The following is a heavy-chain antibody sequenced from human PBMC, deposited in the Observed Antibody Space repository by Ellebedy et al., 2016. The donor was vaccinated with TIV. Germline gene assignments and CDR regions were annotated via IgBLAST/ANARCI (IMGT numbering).Heavy chain of an antibody. Sequence: GGSLRLSCAASGFTFSNAWMNWVRQAPGKGLEWVGRIKNKTDGGAADYAAPVKGRFTISRDDSKNTLYLQMNSLKTEDTAVYFCTTVYGYNYDSVWGQGTLVTVSS. CDR1: GFTFSNAW. V-gene: IGHV3-15*01. D-gene: IGHD5-18*01. J-gene: IGHJ4*02. CDR3: TTVYGYNYDSV. CDR2: IKNKTDGGAA.